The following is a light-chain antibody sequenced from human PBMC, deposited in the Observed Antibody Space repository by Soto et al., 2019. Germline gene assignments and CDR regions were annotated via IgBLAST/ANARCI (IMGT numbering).Light chain of an antibody. Sequence: EIVMTQSPATLSVSPGERATLSCRASQSVSSDLAWYGQKPGQAPRLLIYGASTRATGIPARFSGSGSGTEFTLTISSLQSEDFAVYYCQQYNNWLALTFGGGTKVDIK. J-gene: IGKJ4*01. CDR1: QSVSSD. CDR3: QQYNNWLALT. CDR2: GAS. V-gene: IGKV3-15*01.